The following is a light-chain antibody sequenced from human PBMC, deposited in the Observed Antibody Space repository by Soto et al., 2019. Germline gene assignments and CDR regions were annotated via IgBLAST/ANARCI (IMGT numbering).Light chain of an antibody. CDR1: SSNIGGRT. J-gene: IGLJ1*01. Sequence: QSVLTQPPSASGTPGQRVTISCSGSSSNIGGRTVNWYQQLPGTAPKLVIYSNYDRPSGVPDRFSGSTSGTSASLVIRGLQSEDEADYYCAAWDDILNGYVFGGGTKLTVL. CDR2: SNY. V-gene: IGLV1-44*01. CDR3: AAWDDILNGYV.